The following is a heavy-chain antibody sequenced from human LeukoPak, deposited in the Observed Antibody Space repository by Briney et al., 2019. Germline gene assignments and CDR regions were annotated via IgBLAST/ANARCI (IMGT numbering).Heavy chain of an antibody. D-gene: IGHD3-3*01. CDR3: ARVPPYDFWSGYYLDF. CDR2: ISAYNGNT. J-gene: IGHJ4*02. CDR1: GYTFTSYA. Sequence: ASVKVSCKASGYTFTSYAITWVRQAPGQGLEWMGWISAYNGNTNYAQKLQGRVTMTTDTSTSTAYMELRSLRSDDTAVYFCARVPPYDFWSGYYLDFWGQGTLVTVSS. V-gene: IGHV1-18*01.